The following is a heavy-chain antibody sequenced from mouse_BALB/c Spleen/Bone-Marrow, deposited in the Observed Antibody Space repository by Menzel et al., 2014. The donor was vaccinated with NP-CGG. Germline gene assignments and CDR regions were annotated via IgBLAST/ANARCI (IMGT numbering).Heavy chain of an antibody. CDR2: INPSTGYA. J-gene: IGHJ2*01. CDR1: GYTFTDTW. V-gene: IGHV1-7*01. Sequence: QVQLQQPGPELAKPGASVKMSCKDSGYTFTDTWIHWIKQRPGQGLEWIGYINPSTGYAEYNQNFKDKATLTVDKSSSTAYMQLSSLTSEDSAVYYCARDYWGQGTTLTVSS. CDR3: ARDY.